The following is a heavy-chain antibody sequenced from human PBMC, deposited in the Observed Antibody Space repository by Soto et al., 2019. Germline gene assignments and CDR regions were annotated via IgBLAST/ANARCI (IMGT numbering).Heavy chain of an antibody. CDR2: ISGSGGTT. CDR1: GFTFTSHA. V-gene: IGHV3-23*01. CDR3: AQDGQRIQLWYFDH. Sequence: EVQLLESGGGLVQPGGSLTLSCATSGFTFTSHAMSWVRQAPGKGLEWVSVISGSGGTTLYADSVKGRFTISRDSSKNTLYLHMNSLRAEDTAVYYCAQDGQRIQLWYFDHWGQGTLVTVSS. D-gene: IGHD5-18*01. J-gene: IGHJ4*02.